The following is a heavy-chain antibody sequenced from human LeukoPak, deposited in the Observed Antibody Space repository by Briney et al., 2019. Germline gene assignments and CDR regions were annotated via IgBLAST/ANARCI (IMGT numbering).Heavy chain of an antibody. CDR3: ARGMTVAANWFDP. CDR2: IKQDGTEK. V-gene: IGHV3-7*05. D-gene: IGHD6-19*01. CDR1: GFTFSNYW. J-gene: IGHJ5*02. Sequence: QPGGSLTLSCAASGFTFSNYWMNWVRQAPGKGLEWVANIKQDGTEKYYVDSVKGRFTISRDNDENSLNLQMNSLRAEDTAVYYCARGMTVAANWFDPWGQGTLVTVSS.